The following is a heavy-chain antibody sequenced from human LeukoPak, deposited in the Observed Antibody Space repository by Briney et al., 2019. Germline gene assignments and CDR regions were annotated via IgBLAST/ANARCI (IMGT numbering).Heavy chain of an antibody. CDR2: ISSSGSTI. J-gene: IGHJ6*02. D-gene: IGHD2-2*02. CDR1: GFTFSSYE. CDR3: ARDSCSSTSCYTWGYYYYGMDV. V-gene: IGHV3-48*03. Sequence: GGSLRLSCAASGFTFSSYEMNWVRQAPGKGLEWVSYISSSGSTIYYADSVKGLFTISRDNAKNSLYLQMNSLRAEDTAVYYCARDSCSSTSCYTWGYYYYGMDVWGQGTTVTVSS.